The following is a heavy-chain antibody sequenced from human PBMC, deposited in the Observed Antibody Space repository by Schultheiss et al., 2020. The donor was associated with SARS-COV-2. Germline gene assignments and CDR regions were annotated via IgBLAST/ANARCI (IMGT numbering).Heavy chain of an antibody. CDR2: IYYSGST. D-gene: IGHD3-10*02. Sequence: SETLSLTCTVSGGSISSGGYYWSWIRQHPGKGLEWIGYIYYSGSTNYNPSLKSRVTISVDTSKNQFSLNLTSVTAADTAVYFCARRMFYYYGMDVWGQGTTVTVSS. J-gene: IGHJ6*02. CDR3: ARRMFYYYGMDV. V-gene: IGHV4-61*08. CDR1: GGSISSGGYY.